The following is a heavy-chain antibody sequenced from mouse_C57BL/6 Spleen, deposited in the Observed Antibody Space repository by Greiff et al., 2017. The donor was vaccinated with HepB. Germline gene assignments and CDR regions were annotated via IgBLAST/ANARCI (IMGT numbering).Heavy chain of an antibody. CDR1: GYTFTSYG. Sequence: LQESGAELARPGASVKLSCKASGYTFTSYGISWVKQRTGQGLEWIGEIYPRSGNTYYNEKFKGKATLTADKSSSTAYMELRSLTSEDSAVYFCARWGTTVVAPHYYAMDYWGQGTSVTVSS. D-gene: IGHD1-1*01. J-gene: IGHJ4*01. CDR2: IYPRSGNT. CDR3: ARWGTTVVAPHYYAMDY. V-gene: IGHV1-81*01.